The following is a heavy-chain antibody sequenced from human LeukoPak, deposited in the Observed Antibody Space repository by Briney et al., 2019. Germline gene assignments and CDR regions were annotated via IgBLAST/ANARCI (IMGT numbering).Heavy chain of an antibody. CDR1: GYTFTGYY. CDR3: ARDRYRDGYIGELAAFDI. Sequence: PGASVKVSCKASGYTFTGYYMHWVRQAPGQGLEWMGWINPNSGGTNYAQKFQGRVTMTRDTSISTAYMELSRLRSDDTAVYYCARDRYRDGYIGELAAFDIWGQGTMVTVSS. V-gene: IGHV1-2*02. J-gene: IGHJ3*02. D-gene: IGHD1-26*01. CDR2: INPNSGGT.